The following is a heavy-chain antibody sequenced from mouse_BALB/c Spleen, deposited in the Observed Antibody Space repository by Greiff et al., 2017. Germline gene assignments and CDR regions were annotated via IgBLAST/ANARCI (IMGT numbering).Heavy chain of an antibody. J-gene: IGHJ4*01. CDR1: GFTFSSFG. CDR3: ARDSGHYAMDY. V-gene: IGHV5-17*02. D-gene: IGHD1-3*01. Sequence: EVQRVESGGGLVQPGGSRKLSCAASGFTFSSFGMHWVRQAPEKGLEWVAYISSGSSTIYYADTVKGRFTISRDNPKNTLFLQMTSLRSEDTAMYYCARDSGHYAMDYWGQGTSVTVSS. CDR2: ISSGSSTI.